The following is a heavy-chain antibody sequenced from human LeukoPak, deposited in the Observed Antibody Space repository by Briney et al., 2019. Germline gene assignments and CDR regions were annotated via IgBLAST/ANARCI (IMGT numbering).Heavy chain of an antibody. CDR1: GGSISSSSYY. Sequence: SETLSLTCTVSGGSISSSSYYWGWIRQPPGKGLEWIGSIYYSGSTYYNPSLKSRVTISVDTTKNQFSLKLSSVTAADTAVYYCAREGRLHIAYFDYWGQGTLVTVSS. J-gene: IGHJ4*02. CDR3: AREGRLHIAYFDY. D-gene: IGHD4-11*01. V-gene: IGHV4-39*07. CDR2: IYYSGST.